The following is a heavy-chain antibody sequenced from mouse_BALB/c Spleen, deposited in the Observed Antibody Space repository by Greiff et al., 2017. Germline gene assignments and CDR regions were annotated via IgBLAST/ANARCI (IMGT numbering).Heavy chain of an antibody. J-gene: IGHJ2*01. Sequence: VMLVESAAELARPGASVKMSCKASGYTFTSYTMHWVKQRPGQGLEWIGYINPSSGYTEYNQKFKDKTTLTADKSSSTAYMQLSSLTSEDSAVYYCARGGYGYGYWGQGTTLTVSS. CDR2: INPSSGYT. D-gene: IGHD1-2*01. CDR3: ARGGYGYGY. CDR1: GYTFTSYT. V-gene: IGHV1-4*02.